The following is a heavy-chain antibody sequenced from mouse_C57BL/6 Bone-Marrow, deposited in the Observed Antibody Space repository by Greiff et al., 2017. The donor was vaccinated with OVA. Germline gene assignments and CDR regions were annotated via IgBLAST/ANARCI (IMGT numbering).Heavy chain of an antibody. J-gene: IGHJ3*01. V-gene: IGHV5-6*01. Sequence: EVKVVESGGDLVKPGGSLKLSCAASGFTFSSYGMSWVRQTPDKRLEWVATISSGGSYTYYPDSVKGRFTISRDNAKNTLYLQMSSLKSEDTAMYYCARHDYGKRAYWGQGTLVTVSA. D-gene: IGHD2-1*01. CDR3: ARHDYGKRAY. CDR2: ISSGGSYT. CDR1: GFTFSSYG.